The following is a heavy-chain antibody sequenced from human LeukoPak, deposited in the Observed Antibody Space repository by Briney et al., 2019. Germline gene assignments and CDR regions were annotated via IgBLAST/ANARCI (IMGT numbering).Heavy chain of an antibody. CDR2: IYHSGDT. Sequence: SETLSLTCTVSGDSIDSSTYFWGWIRQSPGKGLEWIATIYHSGDTFYTSSLQSRVTISVDIIKNQFSLKVNSVTAADTAVYYCARRGVGASPFDFWGQGTLVTVS. J-gene: IGHJ4*02. V-gene: IGHV4-39*01. D-gene: IGHD1-26*01. CDR3: ARRGVGASPFDF. CDR1: GDSIDSSTYF.